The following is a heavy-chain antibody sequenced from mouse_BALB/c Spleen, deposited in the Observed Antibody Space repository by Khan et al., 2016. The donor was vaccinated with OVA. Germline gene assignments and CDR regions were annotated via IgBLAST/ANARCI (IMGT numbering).Heavy chain of an antibody. CDR1: GYSITSDYA. D-gene: IGHD2-12*01. CDR2: ISSTGST. J-gene: IGHJ4*01. V-gene: IGHV3-2*02. Sequence: EVKLLESGPGLVKPSQSLSLTCTVTGYSITSDYAWNWIRQFPGNKLEWMGYISSTGSTSYNPSLKSRISITRDTSKNQFFLHLNSVTTEDTATYYCARSLDYSDSYAMDYWGQGTSVTVSS. CDR3: ARSLDYSDSYAMDY.